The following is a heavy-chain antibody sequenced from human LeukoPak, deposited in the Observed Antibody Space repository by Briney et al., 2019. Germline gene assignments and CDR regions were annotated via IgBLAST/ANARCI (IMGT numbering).Heavy chain of an antibody. Sequence: ASVKVSCKASGGTFSSYAISWVRQAPGQGLEWMGGIIPIFGTANYAQKLQGRVTMTTDTSTSTAYMELRSLRSDDTAVYYCARDAFAHTTMVTSYMDVWGKGTTVTVSS. CDR1: GGTFSSYA. J-gene: IGHJ6*03. D-gene: IGHD5-18*01. CDR3: ARDAFAHTTMVTSYMDV. CDR2: IIPIFGTA. V-gene: IGHV1-69*05.